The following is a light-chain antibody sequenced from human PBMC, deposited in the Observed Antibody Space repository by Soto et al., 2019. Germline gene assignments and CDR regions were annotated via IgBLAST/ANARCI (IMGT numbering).Light chain of an antibody. CDR2: GAS. Sequence: EIVMTQSPATLSVSPGERVTLSCRASESVGSNLAWYQQKPGQAPRLLIHGASKRATGIPARFSGSGSGTEFTLTISSLQSEDFAVYYCQQYYKWPPETFGQGTKVDIK. CDR1: ESVGSN. V-gene: IGKV3-15*01. J-gene: IGKJ2*01. CDR3: QQYYKWPPET.